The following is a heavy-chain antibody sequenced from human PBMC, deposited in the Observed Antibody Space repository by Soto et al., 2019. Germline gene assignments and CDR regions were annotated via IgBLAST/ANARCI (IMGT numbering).Heavy chain of an antibody. D-gene: IGHD2-21*01. CDR2: ISTGGAYM. CDR1: GFTFSNYN. CDR3: ARDIASPGGDYFDS. Sequence: EVQLVESGGGLVKAGGSLRLFCTASGFTFSNYNRNWVRQAPGKGLEWVSSISTGGAYMFYADSVKGRFTISRDNAQNSLFLQIDSPRAEDTAVYYCARDIASPGGDYFDSWGQGTLFTVSS. J-gene: IGHJ4*02. V-gene: IGHV3-21*06.